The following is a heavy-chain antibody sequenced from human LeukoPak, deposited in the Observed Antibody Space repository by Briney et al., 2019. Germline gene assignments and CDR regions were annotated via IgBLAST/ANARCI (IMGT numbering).Heavy chain of an antibody. J-gene: IGHJ4*02. CDR2: VNLQGST. Sequence: SETLSLTCGVSGGSITNTNYWTWVRQPPGKGLEWIGEVNLQGSTNYNPSLMGRVAISVDASENHISLQLTSVTAADTAVYYCAREGGPYRPLDYSGQGTLVTVSS. V-gene: IGHV4-4*02. CDR3: AREGGPYRPLDY. CDR1: GGSITNTNY.